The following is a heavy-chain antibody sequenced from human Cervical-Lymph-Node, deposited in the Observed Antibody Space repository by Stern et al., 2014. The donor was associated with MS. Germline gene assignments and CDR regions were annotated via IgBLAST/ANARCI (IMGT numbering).Heavy chain of an antibody. D-gene: IGHD6-13*01. CDR1: GGTFSKFP. CDR2: IFPVFGTP. V-gene: IGHV1-69*01. J-gene: IGHJ5*02. CDR3: ALSSETSDRWYSLGYDL. Sequence: VQLLQSWAEVTKPGSSVKVSFKASGGTFSKFPSSWVRQAPGQGLEWMGGIFPVFGTPTYAQEFRGRVTITADVSTSTVYMELSSLRSDDTAVYYCALSSETSDRWYSLGYDLWGQGTLVTVSS.